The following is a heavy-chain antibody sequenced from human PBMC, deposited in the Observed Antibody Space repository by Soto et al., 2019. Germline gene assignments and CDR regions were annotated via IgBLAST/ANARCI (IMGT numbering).Heavy chain of an antibody. J-gene: IGHJ4*02. CDR3: ARIVGLRLNDY. CDR1: GFTFNDYQ. V-gene: IGHV3-11*05. CDR2: ISSTGSYA. D-gene: IGHD1-26*01. Sequence: QVQLVESGGGLVKPGGSLRLSCAVSGFTFNDYQMTWFRQAPGKGLEWVSRISSTGSYADYADSVKGRFTVSRDNANNTVDLQMDSLRDEDTAVYFCARIVGLRLNDYWGQGTVVIVSS.